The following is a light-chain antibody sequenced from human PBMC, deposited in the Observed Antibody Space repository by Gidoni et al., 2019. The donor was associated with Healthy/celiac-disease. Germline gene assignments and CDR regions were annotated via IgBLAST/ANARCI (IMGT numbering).Light chain of an antibody. CDR3: MQGTHWRWT. CDR1: QSLVYSDGNTY. Sequence: DVVMTQSPLSLPVTLGQPASISCRSSQSLVYSDGNTYLNWFQQRPGQSPRRLIYKVSNRDSGVPDRFSCSGSGTDFTLKISRVEAEDVGVYYCMQGTHWRWTFGQGTKVEIK. V-gene: IGKV2-30*01. CDR2: KVS. J-gene: IGKJ1*01.